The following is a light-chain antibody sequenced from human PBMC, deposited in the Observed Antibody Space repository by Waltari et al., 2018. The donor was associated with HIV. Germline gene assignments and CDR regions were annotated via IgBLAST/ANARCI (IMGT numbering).Light chain of an antibody. CDR2: EVT. V-gene: IGLV2-8*01. J-gene: IGLJ2*01. CDR1: SSDIGRYNY. CDR3: TSYAGSNNLI. Sequence: QSALTQPPSASGSPGQSVNISCSGTSSDIGRYNYVSWYQQHPTRAPKLIIFEVTKRPSGVPDRFSGSKSDNTASLTVSGLQTEDEGDYYCTSYAGSNNLIFGGGTKLTVL.